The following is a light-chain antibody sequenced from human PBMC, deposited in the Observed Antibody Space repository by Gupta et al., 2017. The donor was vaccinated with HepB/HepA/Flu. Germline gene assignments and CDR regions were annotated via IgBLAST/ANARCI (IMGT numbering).Light chain of an antibody. CDR1: SSNIGNDN. J-gene: IGLJ1*01. CDR2: KNY. V-gene: IGLV1-47*01. CDR3: VGWDGSLSGYV. Sequence: QSVLLQPPSASGNPGQRVTSSCSGSSSNIGNDNVSWYQQLPETDPKLLIYKNYQRPSGVSDRFSGSKSGTSASLAISGLRSEDEADYYCVGWDGSLSGYVFGTGTKVTVL.